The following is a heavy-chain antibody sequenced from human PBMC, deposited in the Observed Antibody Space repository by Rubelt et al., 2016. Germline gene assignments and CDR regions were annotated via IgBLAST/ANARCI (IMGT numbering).Heavy chain of an antibody. V-gene: IGHV3-66*01. J-gene: IGHJ4*02. Sequence: GESGGGLVQPGGSLRLSCAASGFTVGNNFMNWVRQAPGKGLEWVSLIYSGGDTYYADSVKGRFTISRDNSKNTLYLQMNSLRAEDTAVYYCAKDFDYGSENWGQGTLVIVSS. CDR2: IYSGGDT. CDR3: AKDFDYGSEN. CDR1: GFTVGNNF. D-gene: IGHD3-10*01.